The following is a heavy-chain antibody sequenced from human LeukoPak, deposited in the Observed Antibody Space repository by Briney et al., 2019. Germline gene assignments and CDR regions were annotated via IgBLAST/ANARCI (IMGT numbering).Heavy chain of an antibody. D-gene: IGHD6-6*01. CDR2: IIPIFGTA. J-gene: IGHJ6*03. V-gene: IGHV1-69*05. CDR3: ACSSSGYYYYYMDV. CDR1: GGTFSSYA. Sequence: SVKISCKASGGTFSSYAITWVRQAPGEGLEWMGGIIPIFGTANYAQKFQGRATITTDESTSTAYMELSSLRSEDTAVYYCACSSSGYYYYYMDVWGKGTKVTVSS.